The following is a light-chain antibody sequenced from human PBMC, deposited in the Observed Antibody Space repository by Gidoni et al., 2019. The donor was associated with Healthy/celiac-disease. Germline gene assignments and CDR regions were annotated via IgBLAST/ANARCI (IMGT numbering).Light chain of an antibody. CDR1: QSVSSN. J-gene: IGKJ1*01. CDR2: GAS. CDR3: QQYNNWPPRT. Sequence: EIVMTQSPATLSVSPGERATLPCRASQSVSSNLAWYQQKPGQAPRRLIYGASTRATGIPARFSVSVSVTDFTLTIISLPSEDFAVYYCQQYNNWPPRTFGQGTKVEI. V-gene: IGKV3-15*01.